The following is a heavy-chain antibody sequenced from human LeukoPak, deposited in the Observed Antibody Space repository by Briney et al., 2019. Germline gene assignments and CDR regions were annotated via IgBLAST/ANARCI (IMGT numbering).Heavy chain of an antibody. CDR3: ARDHVGTGDY. CDR1: GFTFSSYA. Sequence: GGSLRLSCAASGFTFSSYAMHWVRQAPGKGLEYVSSITSNGGITYYANSVKGRFTISRDNSKNTLYLQMGSLTPEDMAVYYCARDHVGTGDYWGQGTLVTVSS. D-gene: IGHD4-23*01. V-gene: IGHV3-64*01. J-gene: IGHJ4*02. CDR2: ITSNGGIT.